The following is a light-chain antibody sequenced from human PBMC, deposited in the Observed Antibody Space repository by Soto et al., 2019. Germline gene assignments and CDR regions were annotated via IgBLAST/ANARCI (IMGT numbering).Light chain of an antibody. CDR3: QHYGSSPYT. J-gene: IGKJ2*01. Sequence: EIVLTQSPGTLSLSSGERATLSCRASQSVDSSYLAWYQQKPGQAPRLLIYGASSRAAGIPDRFSGRGSGTDFTLTVSRLEPEDFAVYYCQHYGSSPYTFGQGTKLEIK. CDR2: GAS. CDR1: QSVDSSY. V-gene: IGKV3-20*01.